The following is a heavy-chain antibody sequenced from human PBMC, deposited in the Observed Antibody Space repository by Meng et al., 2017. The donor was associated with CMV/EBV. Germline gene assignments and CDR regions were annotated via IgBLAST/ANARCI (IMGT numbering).Heavy chain of an antibody. Sequence: GGSLRLSCAASGFTFSSYEMNWVRQAPGKGLEWVSYISSSGSTIYYADSEKGRFTISRDNAKNSLYLQMNSLRAEDTAVYYCATPEGGWYDYWGQGTLVTVSS. V-gene: IGHV3-48*03. J-gene: IGHJ4*02. CDR2: ISSSGSTI. CDR1: GFTFSSYE. CDR3: ATPEGGWYDY. D-gene: IGHD6-19*01.